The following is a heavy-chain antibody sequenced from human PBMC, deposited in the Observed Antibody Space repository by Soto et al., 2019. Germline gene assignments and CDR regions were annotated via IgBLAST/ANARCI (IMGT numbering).Heavy chain of an antibody. V-gene: IGHV3-21*01. CDR1: GFTFGSYS. CDR3: ARSIAAHGKAQNRRRYYYYGMDV. D-gene: IGHD6-6*01. Sequence: PGGSLRLSCAASGFTFGSYSMNWVRQAPGKGLEWVSSISSSSSYIYYADSVKGRFTISRDNAKNSLYLQMNSLRAEDTAVYYCARSIAAHGKAQNRRRYYYYGMDVWGQGTTVTVSS. CDR2: ISSSSSYI. J-gene: IGHJ6*02.